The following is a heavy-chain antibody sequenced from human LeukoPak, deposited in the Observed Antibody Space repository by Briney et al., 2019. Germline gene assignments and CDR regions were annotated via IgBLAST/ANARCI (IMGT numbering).Heavy chain of an antibody. Sequence: PSETPSLTCTVSDGSINNYFWGWIRQPAGKGLEWIGRIYSSGKITYNPSLESRITMSAETSKKQISLKLSSVTAADTAVYYCARDSGTTGEVKFDPWGQGTLVTVSS. CDR3: ARDSGTTGEVKFDP. J-gene: IGHJ5*02. V-gene: IGHV4-4*07. CDR2: IYSSGKI. CDR1: DGSINNYF. D-gene: IGHD3-10*01.